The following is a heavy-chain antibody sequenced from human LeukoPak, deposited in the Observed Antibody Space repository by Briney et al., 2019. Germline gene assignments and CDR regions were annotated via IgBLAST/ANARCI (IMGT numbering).Heavy chain of an antibody. CDR2: INPSGGST. D-gene: IGHD2-15*01. CDR3: AREVVVAAIRFDY. V-gene: IGHV1-46*01. CDR1: GYTXTXYY. Sequence: XVSCXXSGYTXTXYYMHWVRQAPGQGLEWMGIINPSGGSTSYAQKFQGRVTMTRDTSTSTVYMELSSLRSEDTAVYYCAREVVVAAIRFDYWGQGTLVTVSS. J-gene: IGHJ4*02.